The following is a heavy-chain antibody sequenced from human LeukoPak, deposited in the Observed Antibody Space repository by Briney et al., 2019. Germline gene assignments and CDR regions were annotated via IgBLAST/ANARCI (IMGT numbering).Heavy chain of an antibody. J-gene: IGHJ5*02. Sequence: SVKVSCKASGYTFTSYDINWVRQATGQGLEWMGWMNPNSGNTGYAQKFQGRVTMTRNTSISTAYMELSSLRSEDTAVYYCARVRGVRGVNTYNWFDPWGQGTLVTVPS. D-gene: IGHD3-10*01. CDR2: MNPNSGNT. CDR1: GYTFTSYD. CDR3: ARVRGVRGVNTYNWFDP. V-gene: IGHV1-8*01.